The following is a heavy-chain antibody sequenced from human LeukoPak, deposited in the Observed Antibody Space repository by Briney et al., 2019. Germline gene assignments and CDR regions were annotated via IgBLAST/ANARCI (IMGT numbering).Heavy chain of an antibody. V-gene: IGHV4-34*01. Sequence: PSETLSLTCAVYGGSFSGYYWSWIRQPPGKGLEWIGEINHSGSTNYNPSLKSRVTISVDTSKNQFSLKLSSVTAAGTAVYYCARIRHYSSSWYDYWGQGTLVTVSS. CDR3: ARIRHYSSSWYDY. D-gene: IGHD6-13*01. J-gene: IGHJ4*02. CDR1: GGSFSGYY. CDR2: INHSGST.